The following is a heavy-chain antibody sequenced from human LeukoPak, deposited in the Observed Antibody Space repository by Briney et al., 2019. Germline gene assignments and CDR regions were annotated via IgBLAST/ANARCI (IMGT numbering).Heavy chain of an antibody. Sequence: SETLSLTCTVSGGSISSSSYYWGWIRQPPGKGLEWIGSIYYSGSTYYNPSLKSRVTISVDTSKNQFSLKLSSVTAADTAVYYCARGYVWGSYRWQAFDIWGQGTMVTVSS. CDR3: ARGYVWGSYRWQAFDI. CDR2: IYYSGST. CDR1: GGSISSSSYY. D-gene: IGHD3-16*02. J-gene: IGHJ3*02. V-gene: IGHV4-39*07.